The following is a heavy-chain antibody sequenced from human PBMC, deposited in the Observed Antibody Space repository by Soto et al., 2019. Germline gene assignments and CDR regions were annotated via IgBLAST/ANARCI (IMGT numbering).Heavy chain of an antibody. CDR3: ARDHLQLPDDY. J-gene: IGHJ4*02. V-gene: IGHV3-53*01. Sequence: GGSLRLSCAASGFSVRSNSISWVRQAPGKGLEWVSVIHSDVTTYYADSVKGRFIISRDNSKDTLYLQMNRLRAEDTAVYYCARDHLQLPDDYWGQGTLVTVSS. CDR2: IHSDVTT. D-gene: IGHD2-2*01. CDR1: GFSVRSNS.